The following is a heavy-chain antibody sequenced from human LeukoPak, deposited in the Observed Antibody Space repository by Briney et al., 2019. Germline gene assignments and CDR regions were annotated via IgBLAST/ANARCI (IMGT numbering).Heavy chain of an antibody. CDR1: GFTFSSYE. J-gene: IGHJ4*02. CDR2: ISSSGSTI. V-gene: IGHV3-48*03. CDR3: ARDPSQPYSSPYYFDY. Sequence: GGSLRLSCAASGFTFSSYEMNWVRQAPGRGLEWVSYISSSGSTIYYADSVTGRFTISRDNAKNSLYLQMNSLRAEDTAVYYCARDPSQPYSSPYYFDYWGQGTLVTVSS. D-gene: IGHD6-19*01.